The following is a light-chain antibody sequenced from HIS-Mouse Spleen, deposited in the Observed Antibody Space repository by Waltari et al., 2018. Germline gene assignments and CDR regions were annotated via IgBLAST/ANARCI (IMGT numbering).Light chain of an antibody. Sequence: QSALTQPPSASGSPGQSVTISCTGTSSDVGGYNYVSWSQQHPGKAPKLMIYEVSKRPSGVPDRFSGSKSGNTASLTVSGLQAEDEADYYCSSYAGSNNSLYVSGTGTKVTVL. CDR2: EVS. J-gene: IGLJ1*01. CDR3: SSYAGSNNSLYV. CDR1: SSDVGGYNY. V-gene: IGLV2-8*01.